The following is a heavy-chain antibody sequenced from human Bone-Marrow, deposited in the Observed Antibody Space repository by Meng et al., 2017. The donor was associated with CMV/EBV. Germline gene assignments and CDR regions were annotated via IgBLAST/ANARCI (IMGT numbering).Heavy chain of an antibody. CDR1: GFTFSDYY. V-gene: IGHV3-7*01. CDR2: IKQDGSEK. D-gene: IGHD1-26*01. CDR3: ARDLSGELPR. Sequence: GESLKISCAASGFTFSDYYMSWIRQAPGKGLEWVANIKQDGSEKYYVDSVKGRFTISRDNAKNSLYLQMNSLRAEDTAVYYCARDLSGELPRWGQGTLVTVSS. J-gene: IGHJ4*02.